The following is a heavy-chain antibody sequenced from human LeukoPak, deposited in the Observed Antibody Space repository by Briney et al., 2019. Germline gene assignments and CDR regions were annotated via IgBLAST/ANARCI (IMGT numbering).Heavy chain of an antibody. D-gene: IGHD6-13*01. CDR2: ISSSSSYI. CDR3: ARMAAGYISSCPTFDY. Sequence: GGSLRLSCAASGFTFSSYSMNWVRQPPGKGLEWVSSISSSSSYIYYADSVKGRFTISRDNAKNSLYLQMSSLRAEDTAVYYCARMAAGYISSCPTFDYWSQGTLVTVSS. J-gene: IGHJ4*02. V-gene: IGHV3-21*01. CDR1: GFTFSSYS.